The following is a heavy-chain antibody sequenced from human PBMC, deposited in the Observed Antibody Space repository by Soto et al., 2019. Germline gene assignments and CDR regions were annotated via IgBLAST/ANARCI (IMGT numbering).Heavy chain of an antibody. CDR3: ARDKAQMGYNWFDP. CDR1: GYTFTSYA. J-gene: IGHJ5*02. V-gene: IGHV1-3*01. Sequence: GASVKVSCKASGYTFTSYAMHWVRQAPGQRLEWMGWINAGNGNTKYSQKFQGRVTITRDTSASTAYMELSSLRSEDTAVYYCARDKAQMGYNWFDPWGQGTLVTVSS. CDR2: INAGNGNT. D-gene: IGHD2-8*01.